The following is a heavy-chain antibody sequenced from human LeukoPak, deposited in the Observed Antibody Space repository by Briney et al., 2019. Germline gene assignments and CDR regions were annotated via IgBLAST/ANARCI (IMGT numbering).Heavy chain of an antibody. J-gene: IGHJ4*02. CDR1: GGSISRYY. V-gene: IGHV4-59*01. CDR3: ARGPPIRKVGATLYYFDY. Sequence: PSETLSLTCTVAGGSISRYYGSWIRQPPGEGLEWIGYIYYSGSTNYNPSLKSRVNISVGTSKNQFSPKLSSVPAADTAVYYCARGPPIRKVGATLYYFDYWGQGTLVTVSS. CDR2: IYYSGST. D-gene: IGHD1-26*01.